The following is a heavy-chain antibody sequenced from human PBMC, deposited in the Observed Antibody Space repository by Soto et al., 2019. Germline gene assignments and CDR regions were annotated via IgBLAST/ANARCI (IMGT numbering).Heavy chain of an antibody. V-gene: IGHV3-30*14. CDR1: GFTFSTYA. D-gene: IGHD3-10*01. CDR2: ISYDGNNN. J-gene: IGHJ5*02. Sequence: QAQLVESGGDVVQPGKSLRLSCAASGFTFSTYAIHWIRQAPGKGPEWVAVISYDGNNNHYAESVRGRFTISRDNAKNTVYLQMNSLRPDDTAVYFCGRGQGSGPGGGWFDPWGQGTPLTVSS. CDR3: GRGQGSGPGGGWFDP.